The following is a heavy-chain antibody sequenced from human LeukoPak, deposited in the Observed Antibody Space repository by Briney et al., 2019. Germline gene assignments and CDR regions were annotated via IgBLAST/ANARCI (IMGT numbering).Heavy chain of an antibody. D-gene: IGHD3-22*01. CDR2: IYHSGST. CDR1: GGSISSSNW. Sequence: SETLSLTCAVSGGSISSSNWWSWVRQPPGKGLEWIGEIYHSGSTNYNPSLKSRVTISVDTSKNQFSLKLSSVTAADTAVYYCARVPNYYDSSGYSNYAYWGQGTLVTVSS. J-gene: IGHJ4*02. CDR3: ARVPNYYDSSGYSNYAY. V-gene: IGHV4-4*02.